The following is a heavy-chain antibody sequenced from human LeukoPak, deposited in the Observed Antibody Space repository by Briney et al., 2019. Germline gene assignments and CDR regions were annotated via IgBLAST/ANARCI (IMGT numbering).Heavy chain of an antibody. V-gene: IGHV1-18*01. J-gene: IGHJ6*02. CDR1: GYTISNYG. D-gene: IGHD2-2*01. CDR3: ARVNGYCSSTSCFWGRYTLDI. Sequence: ASVKVSCKASGYTISNYGITWVRQAPGQGLEWMGLITAYNGNTNYAQKVQGRVSMTTDISTSTAYMELRSLRSDDTAMYYCARVNGYCSSTSCFWGRYTLDIWGQGTTVTVSS. CDR2: ITAYNGNT.